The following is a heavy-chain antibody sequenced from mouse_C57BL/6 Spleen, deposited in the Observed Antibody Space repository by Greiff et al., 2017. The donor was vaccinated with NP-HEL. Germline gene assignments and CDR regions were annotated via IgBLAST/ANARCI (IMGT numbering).Heavy chain of an antibody. CDR2: IGPGSGST. V-gene: IGHV1-77*01. Sequence: VQLQQSGAELMKPGASVKLSCKATGYTFTGYWIEWVKQRPGHGLEWIGKIGPGSGSTYYNEKFKGKATLTADKSSSTAYMQLSSLTSEDSAVYFCATSNTGAMDYWGQGTSVTVSS. D-gene: IGHD2-5*01. CDR1: GYTFTGYW. CDR3: ATSNTGAMDY. J-gene: IGHJ4*01.